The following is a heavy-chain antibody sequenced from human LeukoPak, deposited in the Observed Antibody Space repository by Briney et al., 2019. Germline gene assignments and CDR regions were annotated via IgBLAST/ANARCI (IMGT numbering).Heavy chain of an antibody. CDR2: FDPEDGET. CDR3: ATAGDYSNSWYFDY. Sequence: ASVKVSCKVSGYTLTELSMHWVRQAPGKGLEWMGGFDPEDGETIYAQKFQGRVTMTEDTSTDTAYMELSSLRSEDTAVYYCATAGDYSNSWYFDYWGQGTLVTVSS. CDR1: GYTLTELS. D-gene: IGHD4-11*01. J-gene: IGHJ4*02. V-gene: IGHV1-24*01.